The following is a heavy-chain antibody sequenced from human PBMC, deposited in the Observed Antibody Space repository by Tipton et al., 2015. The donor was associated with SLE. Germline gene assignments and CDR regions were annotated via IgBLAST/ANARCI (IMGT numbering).Heavy chain of an antibody. D-gene: IGHD3-16*01. Sequence: YWSWIRQPAGKGLEWMGIIYPGYSDTRYSPSFQGQVTISADKSISTAYLQWSSLKASDTAMYYCARWGSGGEFDYWGQGTLVTVYS. J-gene: IGHJ4*02. CDR2: IYPGYSDT. CDR3: ARWGSGGEFDY. V-gene: IGHV5-51*01. CDR1: YW.